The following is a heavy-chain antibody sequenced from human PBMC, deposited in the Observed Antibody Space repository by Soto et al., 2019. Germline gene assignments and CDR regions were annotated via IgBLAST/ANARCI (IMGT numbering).Heavy chain of an antibody. J-gene: IGHJ5*02. CDR1: EGPFSRYT. CDR2: IIPILGIA. D-gene: IGHD2-2*01. Sequence: QVQLVQSGAEVKKPGSSVKVSCKASEGPFSRYTISWVRQAPGQGLEWMGRIIPILGIANYAQKFQGRVTITAHKSTSTAHMGPSTLSSEATAVSYCARQEIVVVPAAGQRASGWSDPWGKGTLVTVSS. V-gene: IGHV1-69*02. CDR3: ARQEIVVVPAAGQRASGWSDP.